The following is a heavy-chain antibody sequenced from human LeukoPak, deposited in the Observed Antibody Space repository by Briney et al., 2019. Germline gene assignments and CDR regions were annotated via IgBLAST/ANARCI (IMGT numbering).Heavy chain of an antibody. CDR1: GYSFTSYW. J-gene: IGHJ4*02. Sequence: GESLKISCKGSGYSFTSYWIGWVRQMPGKGLEWMGIIYPGDSDTRYSPSFQGQVTISADKSISTAYLQWSSLKASDTAMYYCARARPLYYYDSSGYYPFDYWGQGTLVTVSS. CDR2: IYPGDSDT. CDR3: ARARPLYYYDSSGYYPFDY. V-gene: IGHV5-51*01. D-gene: IGHD3-22*01.